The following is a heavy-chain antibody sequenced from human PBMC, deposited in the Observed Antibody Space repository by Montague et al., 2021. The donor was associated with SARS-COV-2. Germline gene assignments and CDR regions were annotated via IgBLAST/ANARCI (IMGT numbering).Heavy chain of an antibody. CDR3: ARDREYCSSASCYDIYYGMDV. Sequence: SLRLSCAASGFTFTHYEMNWVRQAPGKGLEWVSYISSSGSIIYYADSVKGRFTISRDVAKNSLHLQMSSLRAEDTPVYYCARDREYCSSASCYDIYYGMDVWGPGTTVTVSS. CDR2: ISSSGSII. CDR1: GFTFTHYE. D-gene: IGHD2-2*01. V-gene: IGHV3-48*03. J-gene: IGHJ6*02.